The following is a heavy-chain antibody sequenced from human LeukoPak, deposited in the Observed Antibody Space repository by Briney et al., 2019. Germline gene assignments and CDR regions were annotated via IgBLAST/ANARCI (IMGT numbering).Heavy chain of an antibody. Sequence: GGSLRLSCAASGSTVSNTYMTWVRQAPGKGLEWVSIIYSGGNTYYTDSVKGRFTISRDNSKNMLYLQMNTLRAEDTAVYYCALIRGSGFPLTYWGQGTLVTVSS. D-gene: IGHD6-25*01. CDR3: ALIRGSGFPLTY. CDR1: GSTVSNTY. V-gene: IGHV3-66*01. CDR2: IYSGGNT. J-gene: IGHJ4*02.